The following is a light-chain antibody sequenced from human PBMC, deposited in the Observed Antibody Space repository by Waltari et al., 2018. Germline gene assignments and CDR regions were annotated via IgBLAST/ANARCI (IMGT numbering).Light chain of an antibody. Sequence: DIVMTQSPDSLAVSLRERATITCKSSQSVLFSTNNKNYLAWYQQKTGQPPKLLFYWASTRESGVPDRFSGSGSGTDFTLTISSLQAEDVAVYYCQQYRSTLWTFGQGTRVEIK. V-gene: IGKV4-1*01. CDR3: QQYRSTLWT. CDR1: QSVLFSTNNKNY. J-gene: IGKJ1*01. CDR2: WAS.